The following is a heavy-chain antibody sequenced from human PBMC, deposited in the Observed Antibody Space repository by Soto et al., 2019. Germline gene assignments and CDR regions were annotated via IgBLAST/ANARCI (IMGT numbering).Heavy chain of an antibody. Sequence: ASVKVSCKASGYTFTSYGISWVRQAPGQGLEWMGWINAYNGNTNYAQKLQGRVTMTTDTSTSTAYMELRSLRSDDTAVYYCAVLDYGDGSDYWGQGTLVTVSS. V-gene: IGHV1-18*01. J-gene: IGHJ4*02. CDR1: GYTFTSYG. CDR2: INAYNGNT. CDR3: AVLDYGDGSDY. D-gene: IGHD4-17*01.